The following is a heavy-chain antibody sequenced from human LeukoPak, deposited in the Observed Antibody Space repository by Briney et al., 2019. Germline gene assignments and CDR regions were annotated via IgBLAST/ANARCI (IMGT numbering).Heavy chain of an antibody. CDR2: IYYSGST. CDR1: GASISSYF. D-gene: IGHD6-13*01. CDR3: ARHVKAAAGLFDS. V-gene: IGHV4-59*08. Sequence: SETLSLTCTVSGASISSYFWTWIRQPPGKGLEWVGYIYYSGSTNYNPSLKSRVTMSADTSKNQFSLKLSSVTAADTAVYYCARHVKAAAGLFDSWGQGTLVTVSS. J-gene: IGHJ4*02.